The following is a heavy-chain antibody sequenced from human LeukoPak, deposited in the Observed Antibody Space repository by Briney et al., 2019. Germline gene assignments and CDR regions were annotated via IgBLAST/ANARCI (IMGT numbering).Heavy chain of an antibody. J-gene: IGHJ4*02. CDR3: ARDWSTFDY. Sequence: RGSPRLSCAASGFTFSNYWMSWVRQAPGKGLEWVANIKRDGSEKYYVDSVKGRFSISRDNAKNSLYLQMNSLRAEDTAVYYCARDWSTFDYWGQGTLVTVSS. V-gene: IGHV3-7*05. CDR1: GFTFSNYW. CDR2: IKRDGSEK.